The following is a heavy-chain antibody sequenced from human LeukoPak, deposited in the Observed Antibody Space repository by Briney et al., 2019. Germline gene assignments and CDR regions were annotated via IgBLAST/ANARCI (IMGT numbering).Heavy chain of an antibody. CDR3: ARGSWGWEVDY. CDR2: INGDGSST. V-gene: IGHV3-74*01. Sequence: PGGSLRLSCAASGFTFSNYWMLWVRQAPGKGLVCVARINGDGSSTNYADSVKGRFTISRDNAKNTLYLQMNSLRVEDTAVYYCARGSWGWEVDYWGQGTLVAVSS. D-gene: IGHD1-26*01. CDR1: GFTFSNYW. J-gene: IGHJ4*02.